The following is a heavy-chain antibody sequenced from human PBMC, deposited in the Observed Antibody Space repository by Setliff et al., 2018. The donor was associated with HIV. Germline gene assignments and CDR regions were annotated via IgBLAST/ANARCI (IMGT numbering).Heavy chain of an antibody. CDR3: RVWILRDTSDI. Sequence: SETLSLTCAVYGGSFSGYYWSWIRQPPGKGLEWIGEINHSGSTNYNPSPKSRVTISVDTSKNQFSLKLLSVTAADTAVYYCRVWILRDTSDIWGQGTVVTVSS. D-gene: IGHD1-1*01. J-gene: IGHJ3*02. V-gene: IGHV4-34*01. CDR2: INHSGST. CDR1: GGSFSGYY.